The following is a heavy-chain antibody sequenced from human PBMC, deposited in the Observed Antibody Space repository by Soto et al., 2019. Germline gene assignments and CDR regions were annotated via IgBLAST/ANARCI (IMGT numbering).Heavy chain of an antibody. CDR3: ARARGGGYYYGMDV. J-gene: IGHJ6*02. Sequence: QLQLVESGGGVVQPGTSLRISCAPSGFTFSSHGMHWVRQAPGKGLEWVAVIWYDGSNKYYADSVKGRFTISRDNSKKTLDLQMSSLKVEDTAVYYCARARGGGYYYGMDVWGQGATVIVSS. D-gene: IGHD2-15*01. V-gene: IGHV3-33*01. CDR2: IWYDGSNK. CDR1: GFTFSSHG.